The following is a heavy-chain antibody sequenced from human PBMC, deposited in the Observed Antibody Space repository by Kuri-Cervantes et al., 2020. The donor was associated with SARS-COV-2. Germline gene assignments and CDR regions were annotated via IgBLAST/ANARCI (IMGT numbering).Heavy chain of an antibody. Sequence: GGSLRLSCAASGFTFSSYSMNWVRQAPGKGLEWVSFISSSSNYIYYADSLKGRFTISRDNAKNSLYLKMNSPRAEDTAVYYCARDGSRYSNSSFNYYYYMDVWGKGTTVTVSS. D-gene: IGHD6-6*01. CDR2: ISSSSNYI. CDR1: GFTFSSYS. J-gene: IGHJ6*03. CDR3: ARDGSRYSNSSFNYYYYMDV. V-gene: IGHV3-21*01.